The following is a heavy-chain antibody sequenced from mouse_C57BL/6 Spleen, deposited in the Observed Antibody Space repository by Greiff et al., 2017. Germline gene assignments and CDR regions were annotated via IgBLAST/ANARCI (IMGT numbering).Heavy chain of an antibody. Sequence: LQQPGASVKLSCQASGYTFTSYWLPWVKQRPGRGLEWIGRIVPNSGVTKYDEKFKSKATLTVDKPSSTAYMQLSSLTTEISAGDYCARGDLTFWGQGTTLTVSS. CDR1: GYTFTSYW. J-gene: IGHJ2*01. V-gene: IGHV1-72*01. CDR2: IVPNSGVT. CDR3: ARGDLTF.